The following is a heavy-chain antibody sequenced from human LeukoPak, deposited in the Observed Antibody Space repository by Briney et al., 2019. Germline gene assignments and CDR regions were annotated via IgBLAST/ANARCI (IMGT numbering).Heavy chain of an antibody. CDR3: ARGPYYYYYGSSGSFFGSDLDVHDY. V-gene: IGHV1-8*01. D-gene: IGHD3-22*01. CDR2: MNPNSGNT. CDR1: VCTCTIYD. J-gene: IGHJ4*02. Sequence: ASVKVSCKCSVCTCTIYDRSWVRQATGQGREWMGWMNPNSGNTGYAQKCQGRVTMTRNIYISTAYMEMSSMRSEDTDVYYCARGPYYYYYGSSGSFFGSDLDVHDYWGQGTLVTVSS.